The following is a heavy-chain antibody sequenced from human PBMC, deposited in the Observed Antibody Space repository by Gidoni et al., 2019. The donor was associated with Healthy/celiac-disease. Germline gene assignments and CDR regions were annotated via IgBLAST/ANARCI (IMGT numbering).Heavy chain of an antibody. V-gene: IGHV4-34*01. J-gene: IGHJ3*02. CDR3: ARGRQVVDAFDI. CDR2: INHSGST. Sequence: QVPLQQWGAGLLKPSETLSLTCAVYGGSFSGYYWSWIRQPPGKGLEWIGEINHSGSTNYNPSLKSRVTISVDTSKNQFSLKLSSVTAADTAVYYCARGRQVVDAFDIWGQGTMVTVSS. CDR1: GGSFSGYY. D-gene: IGHD2-15*01.